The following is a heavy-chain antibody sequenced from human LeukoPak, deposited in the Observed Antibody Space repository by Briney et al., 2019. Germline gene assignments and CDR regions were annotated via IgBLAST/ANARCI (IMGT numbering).Heavy chain of an antibody. V-gene: IGHV3-11*01. CDR3: ARLQSDGIVVVYWYFDY. D-gene: IGHD2-2*01. CDR2: ISSSGSTI. J-gene: IGHJ4*02. Sequence: GGSLRLSCAASGFTFSDYYMSWIRQAPGKGLEWVSYISSSGSTIYYADSVKGRFTISRDNAKNSLYLQMNSLRAEDTAVYYCARLQSDGIVVVYWYFDYWGQGTLVTVSS. CDR1: GFTFSDYY.